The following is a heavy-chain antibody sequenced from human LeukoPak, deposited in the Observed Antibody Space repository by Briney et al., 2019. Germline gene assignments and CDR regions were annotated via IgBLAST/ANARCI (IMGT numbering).Heavy chain of an antibody. D-gene: IGHD5-12*01. CDR1: GFTFSSYA. CDR2: ISGSGGST. J-gene: IGHJ4*02. Sequence: GGSLRLSCSASGFTFSSYAMSWVRQAPGKGLEWVSAISGSGGSTYYADSVKGRFTISRDNAKNSLYLQMNSLRAEDTAVYYCAREKVDIVATTKEFDYWGQGTLVTVSS. V-gene: IGHV3-23*01. CDR3: AREKVDIVATTKEFDY.